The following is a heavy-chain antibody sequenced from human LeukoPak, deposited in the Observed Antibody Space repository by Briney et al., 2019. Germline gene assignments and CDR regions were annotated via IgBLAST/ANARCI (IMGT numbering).Heavy chain of an antibody. CDR2: IIPIFGTA. D-gene: IGHD3-10*01. CDR1: GGTFSSYA. V-gene: IGHV1-69*13. J-gene: IGHJ4*02. CDR3: ARTTYGSGGTPYFDY. Sequence: GASVKVSCKASGGTFSSYAISWVRQAPGQGLEWMGGIIPIFGTANYAQKFQGRVTITADESTSTAYMELSSLRSEDTAVYYCARTTYGSGGTPYFDYWGQGTLVTVSS.